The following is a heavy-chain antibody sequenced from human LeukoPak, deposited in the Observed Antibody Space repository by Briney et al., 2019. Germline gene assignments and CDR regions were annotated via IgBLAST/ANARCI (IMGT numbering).Heavy chain of an antibody. V-gene: IGHV3-23*01. D-gene: IGHD3-22*01. Sequence: PGGSLRLSCAVSGITLSNYGMSWFRQAPGKGREWAEGIRDRGGRTNYADSVKGRFTISRDNPKNTLYLQMNSLRAEDTAVYFCAKRGVVIRVILVGFHKEAYYFDSWGQGALVTVSS. CDR1: GITLSNYG. J-gene: IGHJ4*02. CDR2: IRDRGGRT. CDR3: AKRGVVIRVILVGFHKEAYYFDS.